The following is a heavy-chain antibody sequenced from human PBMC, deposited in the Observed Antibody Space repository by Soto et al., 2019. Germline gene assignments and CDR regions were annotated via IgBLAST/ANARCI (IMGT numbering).Heavy chain of an antibody. CDR2: ISYDGSNK. V-gene: IGHV3-30*18. Sequence: PGGSLRLSCAASGFTFSSYGTHWVRQAPGKGLEWVAVISYDGSNKYYADSVKGRFTISRDNSKNTLYLQMNSLRAEDTAVYYCAKDLEIVVVTAVMSRSRSDYGMDVWGQGTTVTVSS. CDR3: AKDLEIVVVTAVMSRSRSDYGMDV. CDR1: GFTFSSYG. J-gene: IGHJ6*02. D-gene: IGHD2-21*02.